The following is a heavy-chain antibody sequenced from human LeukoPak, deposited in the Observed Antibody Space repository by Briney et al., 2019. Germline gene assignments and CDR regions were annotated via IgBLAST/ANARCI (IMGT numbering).Heavy chain of an antibody. J-gene: IGHJ6*03. CDR2: ISWNSGSM. CDR1: GFTFDDYA. CDR3: AKDLLGYCSSTSCRSPMDV. D-gene: IGHD2-2*01. Sequence: GRSLRLSCAASGFTFDDYAMHWVRQAPGKGLEWVSGISWNSGSMGYADSVRGRFTISRDNAKNSLYLQMNSLRAEDTALYYCAKDLLGYCSSTSCRSPMDVWGKGTTVTVSS. V-gene: IGHV3-9*01.